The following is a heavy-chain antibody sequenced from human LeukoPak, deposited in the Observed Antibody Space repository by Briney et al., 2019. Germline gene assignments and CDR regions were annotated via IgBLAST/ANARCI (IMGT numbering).Heavy chain of an antibody. Sequence: GESLKISCKGSGYSFTSYWIGWVRQMPGKGLEWMGIIYPGDSDTRYSPSFQGQVTISADKSISTAYLQWSSLKASDTAMYYCARALNSGSYYYYYFDYWGQGTLVTVSS. V-gene: IGHV5-51*01. J-gene: IGHJ4*02. CDR3: ARALNSGSYYYYYFDY. CDR2: IYPGDSDT. CDR1: GYSFTSYW. D-gene: IGHD1-26*01.